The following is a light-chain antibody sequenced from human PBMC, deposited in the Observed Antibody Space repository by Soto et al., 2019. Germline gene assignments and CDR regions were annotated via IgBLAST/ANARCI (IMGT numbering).Light chain of an antibody. CDR2: GAS. J-gene: IGKJ1*01. CDR3: QQYNSWLWT. V-gene: IGKV3D-15*01. Sequence: PGERVSLSCRSSQRVGSNYLAWFQQKPGQTPRLLISGASTRATGIPDRFSGSGSGTEFTLTISSLQSEDFAVYYCQQYNSWLWTFGQGTKVDI. CDR1: QRVGSN.